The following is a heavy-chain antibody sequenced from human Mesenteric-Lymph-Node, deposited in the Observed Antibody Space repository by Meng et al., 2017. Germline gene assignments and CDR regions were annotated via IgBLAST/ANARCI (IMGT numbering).Heavy chain of an antibody. D-gene: IGHD3-10*01. CDR2: ISSTGNNI. CDR1: GFTFSSYA. J-gene: IGHJ4*02. CDR3: ARDFQRFSRIRGIIPGGGADY. Sequence: GESLKISCAASGFTFSSYAMSWVRQAPGRGLEWVSCISSTGNNIKYADSVKGRFTFSRDNAKNTLFLQMNSLRVDDTAVYYCARDFQRFSRIRGIIPGGGADYWGQGTLVTVSS. V-gene: IGHV3-48*04.